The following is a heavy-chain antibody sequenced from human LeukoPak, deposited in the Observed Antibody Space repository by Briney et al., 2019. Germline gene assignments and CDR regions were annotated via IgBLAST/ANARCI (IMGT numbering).Heavy chain of an antibody. CDR3: ARDSASTWYEDGMDV. Sequence: SVKVSCKTSGGTLSSYAISWVRQAPGQGLEWMGGIIPIFGTANYAQKFQGRVTITAAKSTSTAYMELSTLISEDTAVYYCARDSASTWYEDGMDVWGKGTTVTVSS. CDR1: GGTLSSYA. CDR2: IIPIFGTA. J-gene: IGHJ6*04. V-gene: IGHV1-69*06. D-gene: IGHD6-13*01.